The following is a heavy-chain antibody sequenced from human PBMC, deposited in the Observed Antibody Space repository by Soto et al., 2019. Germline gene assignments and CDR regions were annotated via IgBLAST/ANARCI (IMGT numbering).Heavy chain of an antibody. D-gene: IGHD3-10*01. CDR3: ARQTLLRYYYGSGTPGGIDV. J-gene: IGHJ6*02. CDR1: GGSISSSSYY. V-gene: IGHV4-39*01. Sequence: SETLSLTCTVSGGSISSSSYYWGWIRQPPGQGLEWIGSIYYSGSTYYNPSLKSRVTISVDTSKNQFSLKLSSVTAADTAVYYCARQTLLRYYYGSGTPGGIDVWGQGTTVTVSS. CDR2: IYYSGST.